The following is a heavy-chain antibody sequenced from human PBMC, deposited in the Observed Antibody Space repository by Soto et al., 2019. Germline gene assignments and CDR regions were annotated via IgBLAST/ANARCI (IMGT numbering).Heavy chain of an antibody. CDR1: GYSLSEFS. D-gene: IGHD1-26*01. Sequence: ASVKVSCKVTGYSLSEFSMHWVRQAPGQGLEWMGGIDPNVGTITYAQKFQGRLTITADASASTAYMELSSLRSEDTAVYYCASNSGSYLNELDYRGQGTLVTVSS. V-gene: IGHV1-24*01. J-gene: IGHJ4*02. CDR2: IDPNVGTI. CDR3: ASNSGSYLNELDY.